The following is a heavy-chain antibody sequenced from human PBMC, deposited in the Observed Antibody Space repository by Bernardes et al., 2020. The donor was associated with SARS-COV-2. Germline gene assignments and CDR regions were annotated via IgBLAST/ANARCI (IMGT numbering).Heavy chain of an antibody. V-gene: IGHV1-24*01. CDR1: GYTLTELS. D-gene: IGHD3-10*01. Sequence: ASVKVSCKVSGYTLTELSMHWVRQAPGKGLEWMGGFDPEDGETIYAQKFQGRVTMTEDTSTDTAYMELSSLRSEDTAVYYCATVLSYGAGGPMDWFDPWGQGTLVTVSS. CDR2: FDPEDGET. CDR3: ATVLSYGAGGPMDWFDP. J-gene: IGHJ5*02.